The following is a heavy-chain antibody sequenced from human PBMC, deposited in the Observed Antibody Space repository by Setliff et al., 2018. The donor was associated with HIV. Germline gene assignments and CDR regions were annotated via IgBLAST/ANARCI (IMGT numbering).Heavy chain of an antibody. CDR2: IYYSGST. D-gene: IGHD2-2*01. CDR1: GGSIRRSSYY. J-gene: IGHJ5*02. Sequence: PSETLSLTCTVSGGSIRRSSYYWGWIRQPPGQGLEWIGRIYYSGSTYYNPSLKSRVTISVDTSKNQVSLKLSSVTAADTAVYYCASRVLGYCRSTSCLNWFDPWGQGTLVTSPQ. V-gene: IGHV4-39*01. CDR3: ASRVLGYCRSTSCLNWFDP.